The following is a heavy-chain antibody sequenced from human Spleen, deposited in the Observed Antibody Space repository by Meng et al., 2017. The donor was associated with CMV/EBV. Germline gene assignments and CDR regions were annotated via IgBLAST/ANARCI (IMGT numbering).Heavy chain of an antibody. CDR1: GFTFSRYA. D-gene: IGHD2-2*01. V-gene: IGHV3-30*09. CDR2: MSYDGSNN. CDR3: ARDNQYCISTTCPPRIDY. Sequence: GESLKISCAASGFTFSRYAMHWVRQAPGKGLEWVAVMSYDGSNNYYADSVKGRFAISRDNSKNTLYLQMNSLRAEDTAVYYCARDNQYCISTTCPPRIDYWGQGTLVTVSS. J-gene: IGHJ4*02.